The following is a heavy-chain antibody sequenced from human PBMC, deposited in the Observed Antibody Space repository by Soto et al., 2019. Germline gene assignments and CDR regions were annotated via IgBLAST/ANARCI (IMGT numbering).Heavy chain of an antibody. J-gene: IGHJ4*02. D-gene: IGHD2-15*01. Sequence: QVQLVPSGAEVKKPGASVKVSCKASGYTFTSYGISWVRQAPGQGLEWMGWISAYNGNTNYAQKLESRVTMTTDASTSTAYMELRSLRADDTAVYYCARARRDIVVVVAETIFDYWGQGTLVTVSS. CDR2: ISAYNGNT. CDR1: GYTFTSYG. CDR3: ARARRDIVVVVAETIFDY. V-gene: IGHV1-18*01.